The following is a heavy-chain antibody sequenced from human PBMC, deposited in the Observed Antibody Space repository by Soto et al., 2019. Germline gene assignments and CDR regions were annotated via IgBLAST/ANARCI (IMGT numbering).Heavy chain of an antibody. CDR1: GYRFTSYW. D-gene: IGHD3-22*01. CDR2: IFPSDSDT. Sequence: GESLKISCRTSGYRFTSYWIAWVRQMPGKGLEWMGIIFPSDSDTRYSPSSQGQVTISADRSTSTVFLQWASLKASDTAVYFCARKDKSGYFNWFDPWGQGTLVTVSS. J-gene: IGHJ5*02. V-gene: IGHV5-51*01. CDR3: ARKDKSGYFNWFDP.